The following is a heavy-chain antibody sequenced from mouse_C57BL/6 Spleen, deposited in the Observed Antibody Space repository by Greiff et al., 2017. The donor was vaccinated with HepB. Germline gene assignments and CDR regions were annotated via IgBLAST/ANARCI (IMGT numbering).Heavy chain of an antibody. CDR1: GYTFTSYW. V-gene: IGHV1-59*01. Sequence: VQLQQPGAELVRPGTSVKLSCKASGYTFTSYWMHWVKQRPGQGLEWIGVIDPSDSYTNYNQKFKGKATLTVDTSSSTAYMQLSSLTSEDSAVYYCARSYDYDAMDYWGQGTSVTVSS. J-gene: IGHJ4*01. CDR2: IDPSDSYT. CDR3: ARSYDYDAMDY.